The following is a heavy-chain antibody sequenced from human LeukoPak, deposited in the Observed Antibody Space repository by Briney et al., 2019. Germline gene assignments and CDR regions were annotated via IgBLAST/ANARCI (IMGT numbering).Heavy chain of an antibody. V-gene: IGHV3-7*01. CDR3: ARADGIAVARDYYYMDV. CDR2: IKQDGSEK. J-gene: IGHJ6*03. D-gene: IGHD6-19*01. Sequence: PGGSLRLSCAAPGFTFSRYWMSWVRQAPGKGLEWGANIKQDGSEKNYVDSVKGRFTISRDNAKNSLYLQMNSLRAEDTAVYYCARADGIAVARDYYYMDVWGKGTTVTVSS. CDR1: GFTFSRYW.